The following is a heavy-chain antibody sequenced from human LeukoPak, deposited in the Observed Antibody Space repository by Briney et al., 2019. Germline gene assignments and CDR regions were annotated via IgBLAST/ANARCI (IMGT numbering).Heavy chain of an antibody. CDR2: IYYSGST. V-gene: IGHV4-59*01. Sequence: PSETLSLTCTVSGGSISSYYWSWIRQPPGKGLERIGYIYYSGSTNYNPSLKSRVTISVDTSKNQFSLKLSSVTAADTAVYYCARDPYSSGFDLWGRGTLVTVSS. CDR1: GGSISSYY. D-gene: IGHD6-19*01. J-gene: IGHJ2*01. CDR3: ARDPYSSGFDL.